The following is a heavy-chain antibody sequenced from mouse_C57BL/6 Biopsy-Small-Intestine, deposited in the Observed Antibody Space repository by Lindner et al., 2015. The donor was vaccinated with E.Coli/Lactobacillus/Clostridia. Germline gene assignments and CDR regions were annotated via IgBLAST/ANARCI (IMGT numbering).Heavy chain of an antibody. CDR2: IYPGDGDT. CDR3: ATGPYRLSY. J-gene: IGHJ3*01. CDR1: GYAFSSIW. V-gene: IGHV1-82*01. D-gene: IGHD2-10*01. Sequence: VQLQESGPELVKSGASVKISCKASGYAFSSIWMNWVKQRPGKGLEWIGRIYPGDGDTTSNGKFKGKATLTADKSSSTAYIQLNSLTSEDSAVYFCATGPYRLSYWGQGTLVTVSA.